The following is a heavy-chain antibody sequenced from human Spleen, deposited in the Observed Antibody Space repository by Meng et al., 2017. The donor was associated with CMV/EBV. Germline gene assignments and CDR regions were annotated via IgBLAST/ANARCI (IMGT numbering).Heavy chain of an antibody. Sequence: GGSLRLSCAASGFPFSSHAMNWVRQAPGKGLEWVSVVSTTGGRTYYADSVRGRFTISRDNSRNTLDLQMNSLRPEDTAIYYCVKEILRSPVHYDSSFEAAFDHWGKGTLVTVSS. CDR2: VSTTGGRT. CDR3: VKEILRSPVHYDSSFEAAFDH. V-gene: IGHV3-23*01. D-gene: IGHD3-22*01. CDR1: GFPFSSHA. J-gene: IGHJ4*02.